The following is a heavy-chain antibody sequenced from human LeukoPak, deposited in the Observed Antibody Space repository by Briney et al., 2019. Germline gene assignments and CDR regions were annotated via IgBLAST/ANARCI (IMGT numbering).Heavy chain of an antibody. Sequence: GRSLRLSCAASGFTFSSYAMHWVRQAPGKGLEWVAVISYDGSNKYYADSVKGRFTISRDNSKNTLYLQMNSLRAEDTAVYYCAGGDYDFWSEGHWGQGTLVTVSS. CDR3: AGGDYDFWSEGH. D-gene: IGHD3-3*01. CDR2: ISYDGSNK. J-gene: IGHJ4*02. V-gene: IGHV3-30*01. CDR1: GFTFSSYA.